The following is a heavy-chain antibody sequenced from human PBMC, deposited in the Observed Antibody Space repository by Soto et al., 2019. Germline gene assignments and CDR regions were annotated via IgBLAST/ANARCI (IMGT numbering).Heavy chain of an antibody. J-gene: IGHJ6*04. V-gene: IGHV1-18*01. CDR3: ARSPRISRAGDV. Sequence: QVHMEQSGAEVRRPGASLNVSCKASGYAFISHGVTWVRQAPGQGREWMGWINPYNGNTKYAQKFQGRVTLTADKTTSTAYMELRSLRADDTALYYCARSPRISRAGDVWGKGTAVVVSS. CDR2: INPYNGNT. CDR1: GYAFISHG.